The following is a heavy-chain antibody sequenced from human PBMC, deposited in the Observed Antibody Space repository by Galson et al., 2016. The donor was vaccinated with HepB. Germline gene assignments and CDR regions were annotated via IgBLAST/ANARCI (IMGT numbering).Heavy chain of an antibody. CDR2: ISYDGGTK. Sequence: SLRLSCAASGFTFNTYALHWVRQAPGKGLEWVAVISYDGGTKYYADSVKGRFTISRDNSKKTLYLQMNSLRAEDTALYYCAGERVLPSFDWLSEGVDYWGQGTQVTVSS. V-gene: IGHV3-30*01. J-gene: IGHJ4*02. D-gene: IGHD3-9*01. CDR3: AGERVLPSFDWLSEGVDY. CDR1: GFTFNTYA.